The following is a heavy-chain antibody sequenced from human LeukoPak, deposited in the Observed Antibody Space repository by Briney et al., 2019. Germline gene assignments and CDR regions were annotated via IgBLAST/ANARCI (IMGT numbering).Heavy chain of an antibody. CDR1: GFTFSSYG. J-gene: IGHJ4*02. CDR2: ISYDGSNK. CDR3: AKGGQRDS. Sequence: GGSLRLSCAASGFTFSSYGMHWVRQAPGKGLEWVAVISYDGSNKYYADSVKGRFTISRDNSKNTLYLQMNSLRAEDTAFYYCAKGGQRDSWGQGTLVTVSS. V-gene: IGHV3-30*18.